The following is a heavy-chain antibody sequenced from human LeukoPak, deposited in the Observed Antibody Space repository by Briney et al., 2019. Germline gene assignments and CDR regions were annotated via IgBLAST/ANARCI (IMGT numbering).Heavy chain of an antibody. CDR1: GYTFRGYY. CDR2: INPNSGGT. CDR3: ARGLDLGGYCSSTSCRYFDY. J-gene: IGHJ4*02. D-gene: IGHD2-2*03. Sequence: GASVKVSCKASGYTFRGYYMHWVRQAPGQGLEWMGRINPNSGGTNHAQKFQGRVTMTRDTSISTAYMELSRLTSDDTAVYYCARGLDLGGYCSSTSCRYFDYWGQGTLVTVSS. V-gene: IGHV1-2*06.